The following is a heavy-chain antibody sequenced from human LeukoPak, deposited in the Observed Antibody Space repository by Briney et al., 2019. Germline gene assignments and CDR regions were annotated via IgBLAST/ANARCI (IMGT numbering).Heavy chain of an antibody. CDR1: GYTFTGYY. CDR3: ARSLGETDY. Sequence: ASVKVSCKASGYTFTGYYMHWVRQAPGQGLEWMGWINPNSGDTNYVQEFQGRVTMTRDTSISTTYMELSKLRSDDTAVYYCARSLGETDYWGQGTLVTVSS. CDR2: INPNSGDT. J-gene: IGHJ4*02. D-gene: IGHD3-16*01. V-gene: IGHV1-2*02.